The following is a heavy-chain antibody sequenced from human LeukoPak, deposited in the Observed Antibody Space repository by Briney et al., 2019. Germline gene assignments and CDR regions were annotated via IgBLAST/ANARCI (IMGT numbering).Heavy chain of an antibody. V-gene: IGHV1-18*01. CDR1: GYTFTRYG. CDR2: ISTYDGDT. J-gene: IGHJ4*02. CDR3: ERDFRATFGGVMASAFDY. D-gene: IGHD3-16*01. Sequence: GASVKVSCKASGYTFTRYGISWVRQAPGQGLEWMGWISTYDGDTNYAQKVQGRVTMTTDTSTSTAYMELRSLRSDDTAVYFCERDFRATFGGVMASAFDYWGQGTLVTVSP.